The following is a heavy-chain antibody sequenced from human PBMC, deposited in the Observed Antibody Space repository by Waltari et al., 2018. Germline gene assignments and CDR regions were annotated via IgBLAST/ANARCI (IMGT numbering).Heavy chain of an antibody. Sequence: QVQLQESGPGLVKPSETLSLTCTVSGSSISSGCYWGWILQPPGKGLEWIGSSYPSGSTYYNPSLKSRVTISVDTSKNQFSLKRSAVTAADTAVYYCAREHLGGVIVIYFDYWGQGTLVTVSS. CDR1: GSSISSGCY. J-gene: IGHJ4*02. CDR2: SYPSGST. V-gene: IGHV4-38-2*02. CDR3: AREHLGGVIVIYFDY. D-gene: IGHD3-16*02.